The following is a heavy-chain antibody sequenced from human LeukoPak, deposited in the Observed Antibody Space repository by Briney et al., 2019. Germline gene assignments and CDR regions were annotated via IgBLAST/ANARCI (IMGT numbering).Heavy chain of an antibody. Sequence: SVKVSCKASGGTFSSYATSWVRQAPGQGLEWMGGIIPIFGTANYAQKFQGRVTITTDESTSTAYMELSSLRSEDTAVYYCARAGMATIWGAFDIWGQGTMVTVSS. CDR1: GGTFSSYA. CDR3: ARAGMATIWGAFDI. CDR2: IIPIFGTA. J-gene: IGHJ3*02. D-gene: IGHD5-24*01. V-gene: IGHV1-69*05.